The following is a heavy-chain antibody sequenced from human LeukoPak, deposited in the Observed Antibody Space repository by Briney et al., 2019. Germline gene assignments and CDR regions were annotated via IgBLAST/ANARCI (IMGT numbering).Heavy chain of an antibody. Sequence: SETLSLTCTVSAGSISSYYWGCIRQPAGQGLEWIGRIYTSGSTNYNPSLKSRVTMSVDTSKNQFSLKLSSVTAADTAVYYCARDRLQWEPFDYWGQGTLVTVSS. CDR1: AGSISSYY. CDR2: IYTSGST. V-gene: IGHV4-4*07. J-gene: IGHJ4*02. D-gene: IGHD1-26*01. CDR3: ARDRLQWEPFDY.